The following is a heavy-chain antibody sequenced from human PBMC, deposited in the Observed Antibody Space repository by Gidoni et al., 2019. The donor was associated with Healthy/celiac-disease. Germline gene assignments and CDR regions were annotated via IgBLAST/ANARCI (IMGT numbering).Heavy chain of an antibody. CDR3: ARGREWEPDGY. V-gene: IGHV1-8*01. Sequence: QVQLVQSGAEVKTPGASVKVSCQASGYTFTSYDINWVRQATGQGLEWMGWINHNSGNTGYAQKCQGRVTMTRNTSISTAYMELSSLRAEDTAVYYCARGREWEPDGYWGQGTLVTVSS. J-gene: IGHJ4*02. D-gene: IGHD1-26*01. CDR2: INHNSGNT. CDR1: GYTFTSYD.